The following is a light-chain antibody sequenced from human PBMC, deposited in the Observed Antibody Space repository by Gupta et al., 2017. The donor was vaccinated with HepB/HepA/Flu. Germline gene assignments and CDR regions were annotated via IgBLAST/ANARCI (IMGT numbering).Light chain of an antibody. Sequence: EIAITPSLATRPVSPGERATLSCRAIQSVSSNLAWYQQKPGQAPRLLIYGSSTRATGIPARFSGSGSGTEFTLTISSLQSEDFAVNYCQQYNNWPPLTFGGGTKVEI. CDR1: QSVSSN. CDR3: QQYNNWPPLT. V-gene: IGKV3-15*01. J-gene: IGKJ4*01. CDR2: GSS.